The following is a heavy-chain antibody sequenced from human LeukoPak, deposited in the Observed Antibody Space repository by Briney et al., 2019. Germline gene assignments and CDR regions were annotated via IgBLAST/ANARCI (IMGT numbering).Heavy chain of an antibody. Sequence: SETLSLTCAVYGGSFSGYYWSWIRQPPGKGLEWIGEINHSGSTNYNPSLKSRVTISADTSKNQFSLKLSSVTAADAAVYYCARVGYSSSYSFDYWGQGTLVTVSS. CDR1: GGSFSGYY. CDR2: INHSGST. D-gene: IGHD6-13*01. CDR3: ARVGYSSSYSFDY. V-gene: IGHV4-34*01. J-gene: IGHJ4*02.